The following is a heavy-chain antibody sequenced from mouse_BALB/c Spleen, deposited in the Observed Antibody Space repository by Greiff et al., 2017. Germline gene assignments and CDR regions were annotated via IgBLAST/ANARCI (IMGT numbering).Heavy chain of an antibody. V-gene: IGHV5-17*02. Sequence: EVMLVESGGGLVQPGGSRKLSCAASGFTFSSFGMHWVRQAPEKGLEWVAYISSGSSTIYYADTVKGRFTISRDNPKNTLFLQMTSLRSEDTAMYYCARPSYYGSSYDYAMDYWGQGTSVTVSS. J-gene: IGHJ4*01. CDR1: GFTFSSFG. D-gene: IGHD1-1*01. CDR2: ISSGSSTI. CDR3: ARPSYYGSSYDYAMDY.